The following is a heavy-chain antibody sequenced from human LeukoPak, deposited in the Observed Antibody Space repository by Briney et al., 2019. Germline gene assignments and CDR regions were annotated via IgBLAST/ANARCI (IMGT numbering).Heavy chain of an antibody. Sequence: SETLSLTCSLSGGSISSSGYYWNWIRQPPGKGLEWVGSIYYSGTTYYNSSLKSRVTISEDTSKNRFSLMMTSVTAADTAVYYCARQVSDYFYYYIDVWGEGTTVIVSS. CDR2: IYYSGTT. J-gene: IGHJ6*03. CDR3: ARQVSDYFYYYIDV. V-gene: IGHV4-39*01. CDR1: GGSISSSGYY.